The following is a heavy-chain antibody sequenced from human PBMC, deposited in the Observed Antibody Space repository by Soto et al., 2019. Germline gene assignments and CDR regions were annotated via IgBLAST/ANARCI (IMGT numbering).Heavy chain of an antibody. D-gene: IGHD1-7*01. V-gene: IGHV3-30*18. CDR1: GFTFSTYG. Sequence: PGASLRPSFEDSGFTFSTYGLHWVREAPVNVLEWVAVISYDGSNKYYADSVKVRFIISRDNSKNTLYLQMNSLRAEDTAVYYREKDSYNWNYLSCMFDYWGQGTLVRVSS. J-gene: IGHJ4*02. CDR3: EKDSYNWNYLSCMFDY. CDR2: ISYDGSNK.